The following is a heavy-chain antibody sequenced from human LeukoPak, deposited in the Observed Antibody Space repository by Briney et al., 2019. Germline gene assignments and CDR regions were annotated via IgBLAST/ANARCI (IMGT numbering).Heavy chain of an antibody. D-gene: IGHD3-22*01. J-gene: IGHJ4*02. V-gene: IGHV3-30*02. CDR1: GFTFRSFG. CDR2: IRNEGTTK. CDR3: AKVDSSSWGIPDY. Sequence: GGSLRLSCAASGFTFRSFGMHWVRQAPGKGLEWGTFIRNEGTTKYYADSVKGRFTISRDNSKNTLYLQMNSLRDEDTGVFYCAKVDSSSWGIPDYWGQGTQVTVSS.